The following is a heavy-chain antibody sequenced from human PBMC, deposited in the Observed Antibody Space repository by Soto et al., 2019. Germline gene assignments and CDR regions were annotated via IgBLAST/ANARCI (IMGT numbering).Heavy chain of an antibody. CDR3: ARVDTYDYYYSMDV. J-gene: IGHJ6*02. CDR2: VYSSGTT. CDR1: GLAVTSNY. D-gene: IGHD5-18*01. V-gene: IGHV3-53*02. Sequence: EVQLVETGGGLIQPGGSLSLSCAASGLAVTSNYMSWVRQAPGKGLEWVSIVYSSGTTYYAYSVKGRFTFSRDKSKNTIYLQMRNLRAEDTAVYYCARVDTYDYYYSMDVWGQGTTVTVSS.